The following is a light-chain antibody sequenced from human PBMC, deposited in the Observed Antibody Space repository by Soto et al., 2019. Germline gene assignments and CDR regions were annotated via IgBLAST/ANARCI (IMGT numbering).Light chain of an antibody. CDR2: DGT. Sequence: DIQMTQSPSSLSASVGDRVTITCRASQNIKTYLNWYKHKQGKAPNXXIHDGTTLQSGVPSRFSGSGSGTEFSLTITSLTPEDFETYYCQQSFVTPRTFGQGTKVDIK. CDR3: QQSFVTPRT. J-gene: IGKJ1*01. CDR1: QNIKTY. V-gene: IGKV1-39*01.